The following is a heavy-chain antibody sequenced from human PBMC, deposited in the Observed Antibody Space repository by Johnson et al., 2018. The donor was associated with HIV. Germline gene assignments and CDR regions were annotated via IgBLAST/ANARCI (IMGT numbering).Heavy chain of an antibody. V-gene: IGHV3-64*01. CDR2: ISSNGGKT. CDR3: ARIKRSLLCYDAFDI. CDR1: GFTFSSHP. J-gene: IGHJ3*02. Sequence: VQLVESGGDLVQPGGSLRLSCAASGFTFSSHPMHWVRQAPGKGLEYVSAISSNGGKTYYAKSVQGRFTISRDNSKNTVYLQMGSLRAEDTAVYYCARIKRSLLCYDAFDIWGRGTKVTVSS.